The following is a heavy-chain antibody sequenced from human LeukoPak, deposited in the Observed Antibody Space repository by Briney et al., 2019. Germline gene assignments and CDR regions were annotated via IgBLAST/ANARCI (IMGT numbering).Heavy chain of an antibody. D-gene: IGHD2-15*01. J-gene: IGHJ5*02. CDR1: GYTFTSYA. CDR3: ARGGYCSGGSCYGWFDP. V-gene: IGHV1-3*01. Sequence: GASVKVSCKASGYTFTSYAMHWVRQAPGQRLEWMGWINAGKGNTKYSQKFQGRVTITRDTSASTAYMELSSLRSEDTAVYYCARGGYCSGGSCYGWFDPWGQGTLVTVSS. CDR2: INAGKGNT.